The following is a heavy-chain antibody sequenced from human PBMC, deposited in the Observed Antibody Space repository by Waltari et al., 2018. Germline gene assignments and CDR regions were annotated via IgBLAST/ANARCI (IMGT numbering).Heavy chain of an antibody. Sequence: QVQLVQSGAEVKKPGASVKVSCKASGYTFTSYYMHWVRQAPGQGLEWMGIINPSGGSTSYAQRFQGRVTMTRDTSTSTVYMELSSLRSEDTAVYYCARDHGDGAFGYWGQGTLVTVSS. J-gene: IGHJ4*02. V-gene: IGHV1-46*01. CDR1: GYTFTSYY. CDR2: INPSGGST. D-gene: IGHD4-17*01. CDR3: ARDHGDGAFGY.